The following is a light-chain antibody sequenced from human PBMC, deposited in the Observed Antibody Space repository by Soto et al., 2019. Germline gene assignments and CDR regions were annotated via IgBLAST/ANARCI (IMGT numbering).Light chain of an antibody. V-gene: IGKV3-20*01. Sequence: DIVLTQSPGTLSLSPGQRATLSCRASQTVTTFYLAWYQQKPGQAPRLLIYGASSRATGIPDRFSGNGSGTDFTLTISRLEPEDCAVYYCQQYGSASGLTFGGGTKVEL. CDR2: GAS. J-gene: IGKJ4*01. CDR3: QQYGSASGLT. CDR1: QTVTTFY.